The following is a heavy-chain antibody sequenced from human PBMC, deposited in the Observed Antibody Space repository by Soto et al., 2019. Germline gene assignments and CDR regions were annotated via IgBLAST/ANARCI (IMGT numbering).Heavy chain of an antibody. V-gene: IGHV3-49*04. CDR3: TRERPDYYDSSGNYYVPFWYYYYGMDV. Sequence: GGSLRLSCTASGFTFGDYAMSWVRQAPGKGLEWVGFIRSKAYGGTTEYAASVKGRFTISRDDSKSIAYLQMNSLKTEDTAVYYCTRERPDYYDSSGNYYVPFWYYYYGMDVWGQGITVTVSS. CDR1: GFTFGDYA. J-gene: IGHJ6*02. D-gene: IGHD3-22*01. CDR2: IRSKAYGGTT.